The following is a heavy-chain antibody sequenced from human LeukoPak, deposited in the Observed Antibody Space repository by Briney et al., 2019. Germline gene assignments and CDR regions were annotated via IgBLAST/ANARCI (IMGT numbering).Heavy chain of an antibody. CDR3: AKDVCSSTSCELDY. CDR1: GFTFSSYA. Sequence: GGSLRLSCAASGFTFSSYAMSWVRQAPGKGLEWVSAISGSGGSTYYADSVKGRFTISRDNSKNTLYLQMNSLRAEDTAVYYCAKDVCSSTSCELDYWGQGTLVTVSS. V-gene: IGHV3-23*01. CDR2: ISGSGGST. D-gene: IGHD2-2*01. J-gene: IGHJ4*02.